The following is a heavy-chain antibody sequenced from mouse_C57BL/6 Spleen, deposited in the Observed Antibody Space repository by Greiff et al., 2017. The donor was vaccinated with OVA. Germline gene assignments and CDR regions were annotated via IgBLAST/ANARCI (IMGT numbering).Heavy chain of an antibody. V-gene: IGHV1-72*01. J-gene: IGHJ1*03. CDR1: GYTFTSYW. CDR2: IDPNSGGT. D-gene: IGHD2-3*01. Sequence: QQSCKASGYTFTSYWMHWVKQRPGRGLEWIGRIDPNSGGTKYNEKFKSKATLTVDKPSSTAYMQLSSLTSEDSAVYYCARCDGYFWYFDVWGTGTTVTVSS. CDR3: ARCDGYFWYFDV.